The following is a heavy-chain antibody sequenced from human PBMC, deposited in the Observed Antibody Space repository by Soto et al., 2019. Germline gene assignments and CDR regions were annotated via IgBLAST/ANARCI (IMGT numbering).Heavy chain of an antibody. D-gene: IGHD5-12*01. CDR3: AGEQSGYDPYFDY. CDR1: GFTFSDYY. Sequence: QVQLVESGGGLVKPGGSLRLSCAASGFTFSDYYMSWIRQAPGKGLEWVSYISSSGSTIYYADSVKGRFTISRENAKNSLYLKINSLRAEDTAVYYCAGEQSGYDPYFDYGGQGPLVPVSS. V-gene: IGHV3-11*01. J-gene: IGHJ4*02. CDR2: ISSSGSTI.